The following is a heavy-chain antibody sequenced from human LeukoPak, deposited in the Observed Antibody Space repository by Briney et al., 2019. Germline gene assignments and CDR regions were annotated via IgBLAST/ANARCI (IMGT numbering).Heavy chain of an antibody. CDR2: INPSGGST. Sequence: ASVKVSCKASGYTFTSYYMHWVRQAPGQGLEWMGIINPSGGSTSYAQKFQGRVTMTRDMSTSTVYMELSSLRSEDTAVYYCARESEGIAAAGFVWFDPWGQGTLVTVSS. CDR3: ARESEGIAAAGFVWFDP. D-gene: IGHD6-13*01. CDR1: GYTFTSYY. V-gene: IGHV1-46*01. J-gene: IGHJ5*02.